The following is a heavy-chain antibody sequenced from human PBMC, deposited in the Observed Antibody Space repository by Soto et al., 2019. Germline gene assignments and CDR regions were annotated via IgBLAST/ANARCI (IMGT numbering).Heavy chain of an antibody. J-gene: IGHJ1*01. D-gene: IGHD2-15*01. Sequence: QVQLVESGGGVVQPWGSLRLSCAASGFTFSSYGMHWVRQAPGKGLDWVAVIWYDGSNKYYADSVKGRFTISRDNSKNTLYLQLNSLRAEDTALYYCAKTCCSSGNCYIQHWGQGTLVTVSS. V-gene: IGHV3-30*02. CDR1: GFTFSSYG. CDR2: IWYDGSNK. CDR3: AKTCCSSGNCYIQH.